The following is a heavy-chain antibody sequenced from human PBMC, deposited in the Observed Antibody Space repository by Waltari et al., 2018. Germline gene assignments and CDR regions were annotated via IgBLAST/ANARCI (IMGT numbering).Heavy chain of an antibody. J-gene: IGHJ5*02. Sequence: QVQLQESGPGLVKPSQTLSLTCTVSGRSISSGGYYWSWIRPPPGKGLEWIGYIYYSGSTYYNPSLKSRVTISVDTSKNQFSLKLSSVTAADTAVYYCARAQFYGDYVNWFDPWGQGTLVTVSS. CDR3: ARAQFYGDYVNWFDP. CDR2: IYYSGST. CDR1: GRSISSGGYY. D-gene: IGHD4-17*01. V-gene: IGHV4-31*03.